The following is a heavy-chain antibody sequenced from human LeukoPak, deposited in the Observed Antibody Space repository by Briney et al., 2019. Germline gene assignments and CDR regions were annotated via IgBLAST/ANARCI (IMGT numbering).Heavy chain of an antibody. D-gene: IGHD3-22*01. CDR2: ISGSGGST. CDR3: AKEPYYDSSGYYFRYYFDY. J-gene: IGHJ4*02. CDR1: GFTFSSYA. V-gene: IGHV3-23*01. Sequence: GGSLRLSCAASGFTFSSYAMSWVRQAPGKGLEWVSAISGSGGSTYYADSVKGRFTISRDNSKNTLYLQMNSLRAEDTAVYYCAKEPYYDSSGYYFRYYFDYWGQGALVTVSS.